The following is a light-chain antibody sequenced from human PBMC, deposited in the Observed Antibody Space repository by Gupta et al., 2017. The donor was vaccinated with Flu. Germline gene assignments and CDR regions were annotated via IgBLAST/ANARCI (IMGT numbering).Light chain of an antibody. V-gene: IGKV1-39*01. CDR2: AAS. CDR3: QQSYSTPPT. CDR1: QSISSY. J-gene: IGKJ4*01. Sequence: PSSLSASVGDRVTITCRASQSISSYVNWYQQKPGKAPKLLIYAASSLQSGVPARCSGSGSGTDFTLTISSLQPEDFETYYCQQSYSTPPTFGGGTKVEIK.